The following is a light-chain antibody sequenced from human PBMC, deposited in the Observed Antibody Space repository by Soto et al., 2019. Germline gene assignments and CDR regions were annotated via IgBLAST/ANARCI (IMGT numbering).Light chain of an antibody. Sequence: DIVMTQSPDSLAASLGERATISCKSSQTLLYSSNDKNYLAWYQQKPGQPPKLIIYWASTRESGVPDRFSGSGSGTYFSLTISSLQAEDVAVYFCQQYYNTPRTFGQGTKVEI. CDR1: QTLLYSSNDKNY. CDR2: WAS. J-gene: IGKJ1*01. CDR3: QQYYNTPRT. V-gene: IGKV4-1*01.